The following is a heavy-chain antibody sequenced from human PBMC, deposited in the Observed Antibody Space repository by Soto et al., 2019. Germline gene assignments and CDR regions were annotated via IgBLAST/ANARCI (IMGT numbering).Heavy chain of an antibody. Sequence: SETLSLTCTVSGGSISSGGYYWSWIRQHPGKGLEWIGYIYYSGSTYYNPSLKSRVTISVDTSKSQFSLKLSSVTAADTAVYYCARDFTDSSGPTLGMGVWGQGTTVTVS. CDR3: ARDFTDSSGPTLGMGV. V-gene: IGHV4-31*03. D-gene: IGHD6-19*01. CDR2: IYYSGST. J-gene: IGHJ6*02. CDR1: GGSISSGGYY.